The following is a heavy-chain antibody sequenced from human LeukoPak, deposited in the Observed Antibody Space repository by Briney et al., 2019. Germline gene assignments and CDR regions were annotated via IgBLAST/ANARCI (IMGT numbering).Heavy chain of an antibody. CDR1: GYTFTVYY. J-gene: IGHJ4*02. D-gene: IGHD1-26*01. V-gene: IGHV1-2*02. CDR3: ARVASGSRGFDY. Sequence: ASVKVSCKASGYTFTVYYMHWVRQAPGQGLEWMGWINPNSGGTNYAQKFQGRVTMTRDTSISTAYMELSRLRSDDTAVYYCARVASGSRGFDYWGQGTLVTVSS. CDR2: INPNSGGT.